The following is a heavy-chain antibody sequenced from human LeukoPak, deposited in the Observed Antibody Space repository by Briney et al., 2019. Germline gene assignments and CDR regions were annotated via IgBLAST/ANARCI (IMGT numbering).Heavy chain of an antibody. CDR2: ISGSGGST. D-gene: IGHD3-22*01. CDR3: AKLKYDSSGYTSTVYFDY. Sequence: GGSLRLSCAASGFTFSSYAMSWVRQAPGKGLEWVSAISGSGGSTYYADSVKGRFTISRDNSKNTLYLQMNSLRAEDTAIYYCAKLKYDSSGYTSTVYFDYWGQGTLVTVSS. V-gene: IGHV3-23*01. J-gene: IGHJ4*02. CDR1: GFTFSSYA.